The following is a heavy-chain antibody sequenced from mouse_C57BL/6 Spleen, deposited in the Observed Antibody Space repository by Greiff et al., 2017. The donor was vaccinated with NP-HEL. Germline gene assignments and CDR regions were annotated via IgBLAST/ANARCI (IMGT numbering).Heavy chain of an antibody. D-gene: IGHD2-4*01. Sequence: VKLMESGPGLVQPSQSLSIPCTVSGFSLTSYGVHWVRQSPGQGLEWLGVIWSGGSTDYNAAFISRLSISKDNSKSQVFFKMNSLQADDTAIYYCASSYDSLYYAMDYWGQGTSVTVSS. J-gene: IGHJ4*01. CDR3: ASSYDSLYYAMDY. CDR2: IWSGGST. V-gene: IGHV2-2*01. CDR1: GFSLTSYG.